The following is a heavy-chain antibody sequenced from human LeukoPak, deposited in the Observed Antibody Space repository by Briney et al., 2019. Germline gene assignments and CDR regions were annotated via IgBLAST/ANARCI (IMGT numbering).Heavy chain of an antibody. Sequence: SETLSLTCTLSGGSISSVSHYWNWIRQPPGKGLEWIGSIYHSGSTYYNPSLKSRVTISVDTSKNQFSLKLSSVTAADTAVYYCARVRSRGYYDSSGYYGSNWFDPWGQGTLVTVSS. V-gene: IGHV4-39*07. D-gene: IGHD3-22*01. CDR3: ARVRSRGYYDSSGYYGSNWFDP. CDR2: IYHSGST. CDR1: GGSISSVSHY. J-gene: IGHJ5*02.